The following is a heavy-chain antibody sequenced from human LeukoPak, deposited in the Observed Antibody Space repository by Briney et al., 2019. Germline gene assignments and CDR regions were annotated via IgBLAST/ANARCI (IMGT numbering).Heavy chain of an antibody. Sequence: ASVKVSCKAPGYTFTNYYMHWVRQAPGQGLGWMGIINPSGGSTSYAQKFQGRVTMTRDTSTSTVYMELSSLRSEDTAVYYCAREHWSRLDWGQGTLVTVSS. CDR1: GYTFTNYY. J-gene: IGHJ4*02. CDR2: INPSGGST. CDR3: AREHWSRLD. D-gene: IGHD2-8*02. V-gene: IGHV1-46*01.